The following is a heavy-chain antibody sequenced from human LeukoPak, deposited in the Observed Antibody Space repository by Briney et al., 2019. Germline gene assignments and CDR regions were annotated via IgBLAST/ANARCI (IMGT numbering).Heavy chain of an antibody. CDR2: VRNDGSDT. Sequence: GGSLRLSCTTSGLTFTSHGFHWLRQVVGKRLEWVAFVRNDGSDTYHANSVKGRFTISRDNPKNSLYLQMNSLRAEDTAIYYCATDLNWGAYWGQGTLVTVSS. V-gene: IGHV3-30*02. CDR1: GLTFTSHG. J-gene: IGHJ4*02. CDR3: ATDLNWGAY. D-gene: IGHD7-27*01.